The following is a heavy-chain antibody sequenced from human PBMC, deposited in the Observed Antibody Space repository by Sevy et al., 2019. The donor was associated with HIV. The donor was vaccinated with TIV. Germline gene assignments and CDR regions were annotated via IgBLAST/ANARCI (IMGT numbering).Heavy chain of an antibody. CDR1: GFTFSSYA. CDR2: ISYDGSNK. CDR3: ARALLMMSTVYYYYGMDV. V-gene: IGHV3-30*04. J-gene: IGHJ6*02. D-gene: IGHD2-2*01. Sequence: GGSLRLSCAASGFTFSSYAMQWVRQAPGKGLEWVAVISYDGSNKYYADSVKGRFTISRDNSKNTLYLQMNSLRAEDTAVYYCARALLMMSTVYYYYGMDVWGQGTTITVSS.